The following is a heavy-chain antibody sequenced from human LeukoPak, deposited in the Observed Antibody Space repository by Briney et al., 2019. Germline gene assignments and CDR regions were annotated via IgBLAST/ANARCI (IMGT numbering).Heavy chain of an antibody. D-gene: IGHD4-17*01. J-gene: IGHJ4*02. V-gene: IGHV4-34*01. CDR1: GGSFSGYY. CDR3: AASRYDYGDYVPLVY. Sequence: PSETLSLTCAVYGGSFSGYYWSWIRQPPGKGLEWIGEINHSGSTNYNPSLKSRVTISVDTSKNQFSLKLSSATAADTTVYYCAASRYDYGDYVPLVYWGQGTLVTVSS. CDR2: INHSGST.